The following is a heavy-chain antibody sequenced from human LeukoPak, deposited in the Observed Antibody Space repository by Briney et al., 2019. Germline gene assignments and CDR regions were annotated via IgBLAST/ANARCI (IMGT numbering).Heavy chain of an antibody. Sequence: ASVKVSCKASGYTFSDYYMHWVRQAPGQGLEWMGWINPNSGGTNYAQKCQGRVSMTRDTSISTAYMELCRLRSDDTAVYYCARNTIKWFDPWGQGVLVTVSS. CDR2: INPNSGGT. D-gene: IGHD5-24*01. J-gene: IGHJ5*02. CDR1: GYTFSDYY. V-gene: IGHV1-2*02. CDR3: ARNTIKWFDP.